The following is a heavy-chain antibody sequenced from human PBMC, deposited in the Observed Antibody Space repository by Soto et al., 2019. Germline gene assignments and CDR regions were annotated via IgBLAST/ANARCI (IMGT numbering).Heavy chain of an antibody. CDR3: ARSGSGSGWL. V-gene: IGHV4-61*01. Sequence: QVQLQESGPGLVKPSETLSLTCTVSGGSVSSGRFYWSWIRQPPGKGLEWIGYIYYSGSTKYNPSLRSRGTISVDTSNNQFSLKLTSVTAADTAVYYCARSGSGSGWLGGQGTLVTVSS. CDR2: IYYSGST. J-gene: IGHJ4*02. D-gene: IGHD6-19*01. CDR1: GGSVSSGRFY.